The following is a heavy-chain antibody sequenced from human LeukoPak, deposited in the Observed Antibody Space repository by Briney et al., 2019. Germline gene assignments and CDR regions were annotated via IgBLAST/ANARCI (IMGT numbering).Heavy chain of an antibody. V-gene: IGHV3-23*01. Sequence: GGSLRLSCAASGFTFSSYAMSWVRQAPGKGLEWVSAISGSGGSTYYADSVKGRFTISRDNSKSTLFLQMNSLIAEDTAVYYCAKDPRVGSRVATPCHWGQGTLVTVSS. CDR1: GFTFSSYA. J-gene: IGHJ4*02. CDR3: AKDPRVGSRVATPCH. CDR2: ISGSGGST. D-gene: IGHD5-24*01.